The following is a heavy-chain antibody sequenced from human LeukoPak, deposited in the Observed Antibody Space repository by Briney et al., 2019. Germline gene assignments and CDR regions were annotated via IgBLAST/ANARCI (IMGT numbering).Heavy chain of an antibody. Sequence: GGSLRLSCAASGFTVSSNYMSWVRQAPGKELEWVSAISGSGGSTYYADSVKGRFTISRDNSKNTLYLQMNSLRAEDTAVYYCAKRQYYDFWSGSIGMDVWGQGTTVTVSS. J-gene: IGHJ6*02. V-gene: IGHV3-23*01. CDR2: ISGSGGST. CDR1: GFTVSSNY. D-gene: IGHD3-3*01. CDR3: AKRQYYDFWSGSIGMDV.